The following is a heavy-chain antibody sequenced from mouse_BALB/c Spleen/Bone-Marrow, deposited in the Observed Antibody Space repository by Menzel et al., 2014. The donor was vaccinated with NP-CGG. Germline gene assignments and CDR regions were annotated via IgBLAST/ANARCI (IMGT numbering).Heavy chain of an antibody. J-gene: IGHJ4*01. CDR1: GFTFSSYG. Sequence: EVYLVESGGGLVQPGGSLKLSCAASGFTFSSYGMSWVRQTPDKRLELVATINSNGGSTYYPDSVKGRFTISRDNAKNTLYLQMSSLKSEDTAMYYCARDGYYVFYAMDYWGQGTSVTVSS. CDR3: ARDGYYVFYAMDY. CDR2: INSNGGST. D-gene: IGHD2-3*01. V-gene: IGHV5-6-3*01.